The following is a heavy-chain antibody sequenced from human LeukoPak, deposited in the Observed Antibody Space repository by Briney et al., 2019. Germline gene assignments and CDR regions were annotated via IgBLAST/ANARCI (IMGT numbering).Heavy chain of an antibody. CDR2: IIPILGIA. J-gene: IGHJ6*02. D-gene: IGHD7-27*01. CDR1: GGTFSSYA. Sequence: ASVKVSCKASGGTFSSYAISWVRQAPGQGLEWMGRIIPILGIANYAQKFQGRVTITADKSTSTAYMELSSLRSEDTAVYYCARVGNGLYYGMDVWGQGTTVTVSS. CDR3: ARVGNGLYYGMDV. V-gene: IGHV1-69*04.